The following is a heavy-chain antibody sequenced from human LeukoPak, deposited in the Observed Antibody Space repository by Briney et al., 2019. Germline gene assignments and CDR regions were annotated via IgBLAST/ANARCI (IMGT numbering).Heavy chain of an antibody. CDR2: ISGSGGST. CDR1: GFTFSSYA. D-gene: IGHD1-26*01. CDR3: ATDAGSYPTPYYYYGMDV. J-gene: IGHJ6*02. V-gene: IGHV3-23*01. Sequence: GGSLRLSCAASGFTFSSYAMSWVRQAPGKGLEWVSAISGSGGSTYYADSVKGRFTISRDNSKNTLYLQMNSLRAEDTAVYYCATDAGSYPTPYYYYGMDVRGQGTTVTVSS.